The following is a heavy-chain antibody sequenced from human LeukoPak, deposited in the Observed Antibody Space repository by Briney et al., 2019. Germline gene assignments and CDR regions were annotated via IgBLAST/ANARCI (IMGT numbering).Heavy chain of an antibody. V-gene: IGHV4-34*01. Sequence: SETLSLTCAVYGGSFSGYYWSWIRQPPGKGLEWIGEINRSGSTNYNPSLKSRVTISVDTSKNQISLKLSSVTAADTAVYYCARGRSGYSYGPRFDYWGQGTLVTVSS. CDR2: INRSGST. J-gene: IGHJ4*02. CDR1: GGSFSGYY. CDR3: ARGRSGYSYGPRFDY. D-gene: IGHD5-18*01.